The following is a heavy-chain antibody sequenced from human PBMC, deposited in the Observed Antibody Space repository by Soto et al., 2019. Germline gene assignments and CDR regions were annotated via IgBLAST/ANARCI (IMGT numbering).Heavy chain of an antibody. V-gene: IGHV1-2*04. J-gene: IGHJ5*02. CDR3: AREGGPLGYCRGGSCSNWFDP. CDR2: INPNSGGT. Sequence: QVQLVQSGAEVKKPGASVKVSCKASGYTFTGYYMHWVRQAPGQGLEWMGWINPNSGGTNYAQKFQGWVTMTRDTSISTDYMELSRLRSDDTAVYYCAREGGPLGYCRGGSCSNWFDPWGQGTLVTVSS. CDR1: GYTFTGYY. D-gene: IGHD2-15*01.